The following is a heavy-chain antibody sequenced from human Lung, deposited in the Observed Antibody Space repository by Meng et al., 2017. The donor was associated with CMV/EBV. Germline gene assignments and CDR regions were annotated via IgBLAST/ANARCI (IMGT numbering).Heavy chain of an antibody. V-gene: IGHV3-73*01. J-gene: IGHJ2*01. Sequence: GESLRIPCEASGFTLRASAVHWVRQAAGKGLEWVGRIRTNAKNYATAYTESVKGRFTLSRDDSKNTAYLLMNSLKIEDTAVYYCTKPNGAVFDFWGRGPLVTVSS. CDR1: GFTLRASA. CDR3: TKPNGAVFDF. D-gene: IGHD2-8*01. CDR2: IRTNAKNYAT.